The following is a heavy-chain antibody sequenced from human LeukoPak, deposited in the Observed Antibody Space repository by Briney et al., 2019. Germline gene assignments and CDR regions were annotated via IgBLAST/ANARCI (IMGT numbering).Heavy chain of an antibody. Sequence: ASVKVSCKASGYTLTDYYMHWVRQAPGQGLEWMGWISPNSGGTNYAQNFQGRVTMTRDTSVSTAYMELSSLRSDDTAVYYCARAGGYYDILTGYFDPWGQGTLVTVSS. D-gene: IGHD3-9*01. CDR3: ARAGGYYDILTGYFDP. CDR2: ISPNSGGT. V-gene: IGHV1-2*02. J-gene: IGHJ5*02. CDR1: GYTLTDYY.